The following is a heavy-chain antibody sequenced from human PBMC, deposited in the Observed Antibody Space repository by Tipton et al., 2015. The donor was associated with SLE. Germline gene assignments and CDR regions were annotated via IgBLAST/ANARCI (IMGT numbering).Heavy chain of an antibody. V-gene: IGHV3-33*06. J-gene: IGHJ4*02. CDR1: GFTFSNYG. CDR3: VKDTVLTTVITGYFDY. CDR2: IWYDGINK. D-gene: IGHD4-11*01. Sequence: SLRLSCAASGFTFSNYGMHWVRQAPGKGLEWVAAIWYDGINKNYAHSVKGRFTISRDNSRNTVYLQMNSLRSEDTAVYYCVKDTVLTTVITGYFDYWGQGTLVTVSS.